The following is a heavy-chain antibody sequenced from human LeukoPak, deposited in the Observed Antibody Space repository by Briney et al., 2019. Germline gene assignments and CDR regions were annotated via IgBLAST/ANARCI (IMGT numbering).Heavy chain of an antibody. CDR3: TRIGYDSSGRSWFDP. V-gene: IGHV4-39*07. Sequence: TETLSLTCTVSGGSISSSSYYWGWIRQPPGKGLEWIRSIYYSGSTNYNPSLKSRFTISVDTSKNQFSLKLSSVTAADTAVYYCTRIGYDSSGRSWFDPWGQGTLVTVSS. CDR1: GGSISSSSYY. D-gene: IGHD3-22*01. J-gene: IGHJ5*02. CDR2: IYYSGST.